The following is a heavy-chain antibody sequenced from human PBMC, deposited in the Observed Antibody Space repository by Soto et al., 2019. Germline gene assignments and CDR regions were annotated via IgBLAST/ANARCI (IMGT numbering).Heavy chain of an antibody. D-gene: IGHD1-1*01. CDR1: DGSVSSGSYY. CDR2: IYYSGST. J-gene: IGHJ4*02. Sequence: SETLSLTCTVSDGSVSSGSYYWSWIRQPPGKGLEWIGYIYYSGSTDYNPTLKNRVTISVDTSKNQFSLKRSSVTAADTAVYYCARERTGDPTFFDYWGQGTLVTVS. V-gene: IGHV4-61*01. CDR3: ARERTGDPTFFDY.